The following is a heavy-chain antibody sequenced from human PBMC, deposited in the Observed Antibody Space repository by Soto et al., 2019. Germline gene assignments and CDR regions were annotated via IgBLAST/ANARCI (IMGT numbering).Heavy chain of an antibody. J-gene: IGHJ6*02. V-gene: IGHV4-34*01. CDR2: INHSGST. CDR3: AGIRPIYGMDV. CDR1: GGSFSGYY. Sequence: SETLSLTRAGYGGSFSGYYLSWIRQPPGKGLEWIGEINHSGSTTYTPSLKSRVTISVDTSKNQFSLKLSSVTAADTAVYYCAGIRPIYGMDVWGQGTTVTVSS.